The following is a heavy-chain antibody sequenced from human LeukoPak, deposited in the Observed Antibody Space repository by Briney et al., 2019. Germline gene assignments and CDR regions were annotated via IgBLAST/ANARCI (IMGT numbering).Heavy chain of an antibody. CDR2: IYRGCKI. Sequence: GGSLRLSCAASGFTVSSNYMSWVRQAPGKGLQWVSVIYRGCKIYYADSVNGRLTLSRDSSRHTLDLQMNSLRAEDTAVYYCARAHISGNWYFDLWGGGNLVVVSS. CDR1: GFTVSSNY. CDR3: ARAHISGNWYFDL. V-gene: IGHV3-53*01. J-gene: IGHJ2*01. D-gene: IGHD6-19*01.